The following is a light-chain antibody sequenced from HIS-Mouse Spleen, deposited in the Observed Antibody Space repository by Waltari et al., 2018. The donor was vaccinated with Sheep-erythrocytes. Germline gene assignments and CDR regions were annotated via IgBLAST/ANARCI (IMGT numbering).Light chain of an antibody. CDR2: EGS. Sequence: QSALTQPASVSGSPGQSITISCTGTSSDVGCYNLVSWYQQHPGKAPKALIYEGSKRPSGVSNRFSGSTSGNTASLTISGRQAEDEADYYCCSYAGSSTFHVVFGGGTKLTVL. CDR3: CSYAGSSTFHVV. J-gene: IGLJ2*01. V-gene: IGLV2-23*03. CDR1: SSDVGCYNL.